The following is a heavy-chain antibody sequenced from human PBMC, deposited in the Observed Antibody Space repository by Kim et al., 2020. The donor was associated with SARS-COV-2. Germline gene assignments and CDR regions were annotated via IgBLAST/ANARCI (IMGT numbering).Heavy chain of an antibody. V-gene: IGHV3-13*01. CDR2: IGTAGDT. J-gene: IGHJ6*02. Sequence: GGSLRLSCAASGFTFSSYDMHWVRQATGKGLEWVSAIGTAGDTYYPGSVKGRFTISRENAKNSLYLQMNSLRAGDTAVYYCAREGYSSGWDPYGMDVWGQGTTVTVSS. CDR1: GFTFSSYD. CDR3: AREGYSSGWDPYGMDV. D-gene: IGHD6-19*01.